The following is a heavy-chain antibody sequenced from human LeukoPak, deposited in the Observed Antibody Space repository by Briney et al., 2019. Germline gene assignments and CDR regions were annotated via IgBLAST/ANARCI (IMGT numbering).Heavy chain of an antibody. D-gene: IGHD3-22*01. Sequence: GGSLRLSCVASGFPFSSYWMTWVRQAPGKGLEWVANIKQDGSKKSYVDSVKGRFTISRDNAKNSLYLQMNSLRAEDTAVYYCARPAHYYDSSGLFDYWGQGTLVTVSS. CDR1: GFPFSSYW. J-gene: IGHJ4*02. CDR2: IKQDGSKK. CDR3: ARPAHYYDSSGLFDY. V-gene: IGHV3-7*01.